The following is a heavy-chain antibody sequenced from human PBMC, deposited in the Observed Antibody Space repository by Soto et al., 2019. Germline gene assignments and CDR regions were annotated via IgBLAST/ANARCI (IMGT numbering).Heavy chain of an antibody. CDR1: GYTFTSYD. J-gene: IGHJ4*02. CDR3: ARGLDYDYIWGRPE. Sequence: QVQLVQSGAEVKKPGASVKVSCKASGYTFTSYDINWVRQATGQGLEWMGWMNPNSGNTGYAQKFQGRVTMTRNTSISTDYMELSSLRSEDTAVYYCARGLDYDYIWGRPEWGQGTLVTVSS. CDR2: MNPNSGNT. D-gene: IGHD3-16*01. V-gene: IGHV1-8*01.